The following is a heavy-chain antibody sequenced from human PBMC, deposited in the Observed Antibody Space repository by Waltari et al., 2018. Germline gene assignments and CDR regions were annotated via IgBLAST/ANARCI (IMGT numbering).Heavy chain of an antibody. V-gene: IGHV4-30-4*08. Sequence: QVQLQESGPGLVKPSQTLSLTCTVSGGSISSGDYYWSWIRQPPGRGLEWIGYIYYSGSTYYNPSLKSRVTISVDTSKNQFSLKLSSVTAADTAVYYCARDPNYPNWNYYYYMDVWGKGTTVTVSS. CDR3: ARDPNYPNWNYYYYMDV. D-gene: IGHD1-1*01. CDR1: GGSISSGDYY. J-gene: IGHJ6*03. CDR2: IYYSGST.